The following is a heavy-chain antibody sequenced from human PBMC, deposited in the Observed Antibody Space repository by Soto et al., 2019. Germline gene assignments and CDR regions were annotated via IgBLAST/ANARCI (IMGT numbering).Heavy chain of an antibody. J-gene: IGHJ6*02. CDR1: GFTFSSYG. CDR2: ISYDGSNK. D-gene: IGHD2-15*01. Sequence: GGSLRLSCAASGFTFSSYGMHWVRQAPGKGLEWVAVISYDGSNKYYADSVKGRFTISRDNSKNTLYLQMDSLRAEDTAVYYCAKDRGCSGGSCYRRRASYYYGMDVWGQGTTVTVSS. V-gene: IGHV3-30*18. CDR3: AKDRGCSGGSCYRRRASYYYGMDV.